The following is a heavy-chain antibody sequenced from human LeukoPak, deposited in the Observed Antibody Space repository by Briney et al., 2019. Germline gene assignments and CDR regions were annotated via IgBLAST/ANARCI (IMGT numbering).Heavy chain of an antibody. CDR1: GFSFSRYS. V-gene: IGHV3-48*04. Sequence: GGSLRLSCAASGFSFSRYSMNWFRQAPGKGLEWLSYSSSSSSTIYYADSVKGRFTISRDNAKNSLYLHMDSLRAEDTAVYYCAKVIQLWLVDAFDIWGQGTTVTVSS. J-gene: IGHJ3*02. D-gene: IGHD5-18*01. CDR2: SSSSSSTI. CDR3: AKVIQLWLVDAFDI.